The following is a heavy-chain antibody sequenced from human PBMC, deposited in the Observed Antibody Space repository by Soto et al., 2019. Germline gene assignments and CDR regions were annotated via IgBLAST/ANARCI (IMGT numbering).Heavy chain of an antibody. Sequence: SQTLSLTGAISGDSVSSNSAAWNWIRQSPSRGLEWLGRTYYRSKWYNDYALSVKSRITINPDTSKNQFSLQLNSVTPEDTAVYYCFRDVRSGRATGTTNYYYGMAVWGQGTTVTVSS. CDR3: FRDVRSGRATGTTNYYYGMAV. D-gene: IGHD1-1*01. CDR2: TYYRSKWYN. J-gene: IGHJ6*02. V-gene: IGHV6-1*01. CDR1: GDSVSSNSAA.